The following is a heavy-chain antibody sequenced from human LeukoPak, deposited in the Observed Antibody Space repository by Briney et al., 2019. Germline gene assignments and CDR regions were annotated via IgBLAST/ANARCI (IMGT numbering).Heavy chain of an antibody. CDR3: ARVRPGQWLLRDAFDI. V-gene: IGHV3-21*01. CDR1: GFTFSSYS. CDR2: ISTSSSYI. J-gene: IGHJ3*02. D-gene: IGHD5-12*01. Sequence: GGSLRLSCAASGFTFSSYSMNWVRQAPGKGLEWVSFISTSSSYIYYADPVKGRFTISRDNAKNSLYLQVNSLTAEDTAVYYCARVRPGQWLLRDAFDIWDQGTMVTVSS.